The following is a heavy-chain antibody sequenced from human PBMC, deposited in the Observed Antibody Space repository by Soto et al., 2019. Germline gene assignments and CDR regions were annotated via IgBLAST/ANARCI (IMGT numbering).Heavy chain of an antibody. V-gene: IGHV1-18*01. CDR1: GYTFISYA. CDR3: ARDPRIPLYSSRGGGLDP. D-gene: IGHD2-2*01. CDR2: VSAEDGST. Sequence: GPEVKQPGASVKISCKASGYTFISYAISWVRQAPGQGLQWMGWVSAEDGSTNYAERIQGRVTMTTDTHTNTAYMELRSLRYDDTAVYYCARDPRIPLYSSRGGGLDPWGQGTPVTVSS. J-gene: IGHJ5*02.